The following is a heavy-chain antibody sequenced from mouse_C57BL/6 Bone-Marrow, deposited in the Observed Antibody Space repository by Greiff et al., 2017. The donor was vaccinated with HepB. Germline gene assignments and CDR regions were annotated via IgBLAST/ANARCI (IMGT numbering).Heavy chain of an antibody. D-gene: IGHD1-1*01. Sequence: DVHLVESGEGLVKPGGSLKLSCAASGFTFSSYAMSWVRQTPEKRLEWVAYISSGGDYIYYADTVKGRFTISRDNARNTLYLQMSSLKSEDTAMYYCTRGGYYGSFWYFDVWGTGTTVTVSS. J-gene: IGHJ1*03. CDR1: GFTFSSYA. CDR3: TRGGYYGSFWYFDV. V-gene: IGHV5-9-1*02. CDR2: ISSGGDYI.